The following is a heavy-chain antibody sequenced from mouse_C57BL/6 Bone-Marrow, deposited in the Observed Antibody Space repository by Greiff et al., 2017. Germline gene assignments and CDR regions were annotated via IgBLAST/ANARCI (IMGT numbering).Heavy chain of an antibody. CDR2: ISSGSSTI. CDR3: ASSYYGMDY. J-gene: IGHJ4*01. V-gene: IGHV5-17*01. Sequence: EVQGVESGGGLVKPGGSLKLSCAASGFTFSDYGMHWVRQAPEKGLEWVAYISSGSSTIYYADTVQGRITISRDNAKNTLFLKMTSLRAEDTAMYYCASSYYGMDYWGQGTSVTVSS. CDR1: GFTFSDYG.